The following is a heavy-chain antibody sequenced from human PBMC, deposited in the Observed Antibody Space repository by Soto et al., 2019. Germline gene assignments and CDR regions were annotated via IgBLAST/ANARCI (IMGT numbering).Heavy chain of an antibody. V-gene: IGHV3-53*01. CDR1: GINITGHY. CDR3: VRVGPGAVAGTPHH. J-gene: IGHJ1*01. Sequence: EVQLVESGGGLVQPGESLRLSCEVSGINITGHYMGWARQAPGKGLEWISIFYDSRSTYYAASVKGRFTISSGTPKNALHLQMKSLKVDDTARYYCVRVGPGAVAGTPHHWGQGTPVTVSS. CDR2: FYDSRST. D-gene: IGHD6-19*01.